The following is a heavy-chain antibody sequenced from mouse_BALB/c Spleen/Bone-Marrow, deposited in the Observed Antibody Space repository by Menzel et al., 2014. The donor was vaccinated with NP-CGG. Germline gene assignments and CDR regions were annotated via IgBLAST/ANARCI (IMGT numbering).Heavy chain of an antibody. CDR2: ISSGGSYT. D-gene: IGHD2-4*01. J-gene: IGHJ3*01. V-gene: IGHV5-9-3*01. Sequence: EVKVVESGGGLVKPGGSLKLSCAASGLTFSSYAMSWVRQTPEKRLEWVATISSGGSYTYYPDSVKGRFTISRDNAKNTLYLQMSSLRSEDTAMYYCARHDSAWFAYWGQGTLVTVSA. CDR3: ARHDSAWFAY. CDR1: GLTFSSYA.